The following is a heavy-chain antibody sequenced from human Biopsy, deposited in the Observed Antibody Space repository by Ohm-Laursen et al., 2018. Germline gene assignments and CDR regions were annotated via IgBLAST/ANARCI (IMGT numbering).Heavy chain of an antibody. D-gene: IGHD4-11*01. Sequence: GSLRLSCAAPGITFNSDWMSWVRQAPGKGLEWVAIIREHGNEEFYVDSVKGRFTISRDNARNSVYLQMNSLGAEDTAIYYCARGNGPSAWGQGTLVTVSS. V-gene: IGHV3-7*04. CDR2: IREHGNEE. J-gene: IGHJ5*02. CDR1: GITFNSDW. CDR3: ARGNGPSA.